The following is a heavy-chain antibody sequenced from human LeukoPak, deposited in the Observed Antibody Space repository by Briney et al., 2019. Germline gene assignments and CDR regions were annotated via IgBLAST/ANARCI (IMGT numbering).Heavy chain of an antibody. V-gene: IGHV3-74*01. Sequence: GGSLRLSCAASGFTFSSYWMHWIRQAPGKGLVWVSRINSDGSSTSYADSVKGRFTISRDNAKNTMYLQMNSLRAEDTAVYYCASGLSSIAARNAFDIWGQGTMVTVSS. CDR3: ASGLSSIAARNAFDI. CDR1: GFTFSSYW. CDR2: INSDGSST. D-gene: IGHD6-6*01. J-gene: IGHJ3*02.